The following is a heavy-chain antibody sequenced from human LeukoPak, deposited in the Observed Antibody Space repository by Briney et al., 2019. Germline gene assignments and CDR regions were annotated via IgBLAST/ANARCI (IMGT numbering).Heavy chain of an antibody. V-gene: IGHV4-59*08. Sequence: GSLRLSCAASGFTFSSYAMSWVRQAPGKGLEWIGYVSYSGSSNYNPSLKSRVTISVDTSKNQFSLTLSSVTAADTAVYYCARIFGYSGYYGSYSFYGMDVWGQGTTVTVSS. D-gene: IGHD3-22*01. CDR3: ARIFGYSGYYGSYSFYGMDV. CDR1: GFTFSSYA. CDR2: VSYSGSS. J-gene: IGHJ6*02.